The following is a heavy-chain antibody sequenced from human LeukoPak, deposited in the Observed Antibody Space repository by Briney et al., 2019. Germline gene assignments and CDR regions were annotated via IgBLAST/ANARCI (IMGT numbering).Heavy chain of an antibody. CDR3: AYYSGSRGATYGMDV. V-gene: IGHV3-74*01. Sequence: PGGSLRLSCAASGFTFSSYWMHWARLAPGKGLVWVSRISSDGSDTRYADSAKGRFTISRDNAKSTLYLQMNSLRAEDTAVYYCAYYSGSRGATYGMDVWGQGTTVTVSS. D-gene: IGHD1-26*01. CDR1: GFTFSSYW. J-gene: IGHJ6*02. CDR2: ISSDGSDT.